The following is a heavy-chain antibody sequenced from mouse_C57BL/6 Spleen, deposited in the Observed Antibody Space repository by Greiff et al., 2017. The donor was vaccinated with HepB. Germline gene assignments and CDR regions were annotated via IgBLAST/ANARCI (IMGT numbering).Heavy chain of an antibody. V-gene: IGHV1-11*01. CDR1: GFNIKDDY. J-gene: IGHJ1*03. CDR3: AACPLYDGYFDV. Sequence: VQLQQSGAELVRPGASVKLSCTASGFNIKDDYMHWVKQRPEQGLEWIGRIYPVSGETNYNQKFMGKATFSVDRSSSTVYMVLNSLTSEDPAVYYCAACPLYDGYFDVWGTGTTVTVSS. D-gene: IGHD2-12*01. CDR2: IYPVSGET.